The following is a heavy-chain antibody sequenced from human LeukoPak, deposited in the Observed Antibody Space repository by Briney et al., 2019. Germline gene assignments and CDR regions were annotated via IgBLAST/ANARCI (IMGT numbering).Heavy chain of an antibody. D-gene: IGHD1-26*01. Sequence: GGSLRLSCAASGFTFSSYAMHWVRQAPGKGLEWVALISYDGSNKYYADSVKGRFTISRDNSKNTLYLQMSSLTAKDTAVYYCAKDRSIGTYYTFDSWGQGTLVTVSS. J-gene: IGHJ4*02. CDR1: GFTFSSYA. V-gene: IGHV3-30*18. CDR3: AKDRSIGTYYTFDS. CDR2: ISYDGSNK.